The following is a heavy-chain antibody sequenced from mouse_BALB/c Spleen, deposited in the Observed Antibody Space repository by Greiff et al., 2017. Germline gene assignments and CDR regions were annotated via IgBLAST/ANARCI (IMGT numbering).Heavy chain of an antibody. Sequence: EVMLVESGGGLVQPGGSLKLSCAASGFDFSRYWMSWVRQAPGKGLEWIGEINPDSSTINYTPSLKDKFIISRDNAKNTLYLQMSKVRSEDTALYYCARPSVYYYGSSFAYWGQGTLVTVSA. CDR3: ARPSVYYYGSSFAY. D-gene: IGHD1-1*01. CDR2: INPDSSTI. V-gene: IGHV4-1*02. J-gene: IGHJ3*01. CDR1: GFDFSRYW.